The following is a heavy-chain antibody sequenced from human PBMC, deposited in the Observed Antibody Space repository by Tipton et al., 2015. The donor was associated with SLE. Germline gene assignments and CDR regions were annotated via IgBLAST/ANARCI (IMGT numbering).Heavy chain of an antibody. CDR2: ISSSGAAV. CDR3: VRDGGYSSISYPHYGLDV. V-gene: IGHV3-48*03. Sequence: SLRLSCAASGFTVSRYYMSWVRQVPGKGLQWLSYISSSGAAVDYTDSVKGRFTISRDNAKNSLYLQMNSLRVEDTALYYCVRDGGYSSISYPHYGLDVWGQGTAITVSS. CDR1: GFTVSRYY. J-gene: IGHJ6*02. D-gene: IGHD2-2*01.